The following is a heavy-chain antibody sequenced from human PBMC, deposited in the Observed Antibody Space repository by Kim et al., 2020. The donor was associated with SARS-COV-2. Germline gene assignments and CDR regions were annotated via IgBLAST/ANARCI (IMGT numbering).Heavy chain of an antibody. J-gene: IGHJ3*02. CDR1: GGTFSSYA. Sequence: SVKVSCKASGGTFSSYAISWVRQAPGQGLEWMGGIIPIFGTANYAQKFQGRVTITADESTSTAYMELSSLRSEDTAVYYCAREYYDSSGYYYKFGAFDIWGQGTMVTVSS. V-gene: IGHV1-69*13. CDR3: AREYYDSSGYYYKFGAFDI. CDR2: IIPIFGTA. D-gene: IGHD3-22*01.